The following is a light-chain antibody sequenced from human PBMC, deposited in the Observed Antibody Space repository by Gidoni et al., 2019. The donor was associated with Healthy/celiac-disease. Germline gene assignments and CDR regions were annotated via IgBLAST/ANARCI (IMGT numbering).Light chain of an antibody. Sequence: DIQMTQSPSTLSASVGDRVTITCRASQSISSLLAWYQQKPGKAPKLLIYKASSLESGVPSRFSGSGSGTEFTLTISSLQPDDFATYYCQQYNSYSPWTFGQXTKVEIK. CDR2: KAS. V-gene: IGKV1-5*03. J-gene: IGKJ1*01. CDR1: QSISSL. CDR3: QQYNSYSPWT.